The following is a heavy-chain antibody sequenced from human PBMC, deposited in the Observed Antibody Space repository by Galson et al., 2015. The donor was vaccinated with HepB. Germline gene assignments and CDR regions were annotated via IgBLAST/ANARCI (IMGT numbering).Heavy chain of an antibody. Sequence: SGAEVNKPGESLRISCTASGSIFTDYWIGWGPPLPGKGLEWMELLYPGYSPPDFGIRYGPSLDSRAPISIYKSTSTAYLHWSGLEASDTAMYYCARPITSTSGWNFQHWGQGTLVAVSS. CDR1: GSIFTDYW. CDR2: LYPGYSPPDFGI. J-gene: IGHJ1*01. V-gene: IGHV5-51*03. D-gene: IGHD6-19*01. CDR3: ARPITSTSGWNFQH.